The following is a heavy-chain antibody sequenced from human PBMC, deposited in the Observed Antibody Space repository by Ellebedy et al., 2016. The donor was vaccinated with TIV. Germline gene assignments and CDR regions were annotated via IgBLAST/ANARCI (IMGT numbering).Heavy chain of an antibody. CDR1: GGSISTYH. J-gene: IGHJ4*02. D-gene: IGHD6-19*01. CDR2: IYSSGTT. CDR3: ARRGGAVASHFYFDY. V-gene: IGHV4-59*01. Sequence: SETLSLXXTVSGGSISTYHWSWIRQPPGKGLEWIGYIYSSGTTNYNPSLKSRVTISIDTSKNQFSLKLSSLTAADTAVYYCARRGGAVASHFYFDYWGQGTLVTVSS.